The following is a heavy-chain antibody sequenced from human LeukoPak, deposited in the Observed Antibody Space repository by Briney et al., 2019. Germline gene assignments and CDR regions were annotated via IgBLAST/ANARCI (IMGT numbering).Heavy chain of an antibody. CDR2: ISADGAST. J-gene: IGHJ4*02. Sequence: GGSLRLSCAASGLTFRNYAMTWVRQAPGKGLEWVSTISADGASTFNADSVRGRFTISRDNSENTLYLQMDSLRAEDTAAYYCAKGGHYTYFEYWGQGTLVTVSS. D-gene: IGHD3-3*01. CDR3: AKGGHYTYFEY. V-gene: IGHV3-23*01. CDR1: GLTFRNYA.